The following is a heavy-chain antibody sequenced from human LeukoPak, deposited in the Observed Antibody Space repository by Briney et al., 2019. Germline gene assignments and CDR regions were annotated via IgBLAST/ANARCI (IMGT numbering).Heavy chain of an antibody. Sequence: ASVKVSCKASGYTFTSYGISWVRQAPGQGLEWMGWISAYNGNTNYAQKLQGRVTMTTDTSTSTAYMELRSPRSDDTAVYYCARESYRLYYYYGMDVWGQGTTVTVSS. CDR3: ARESYRLYYYYGMDV. CDR1: GYTFTSYG. V-gene: IGHV1-18*01. D-gene: IGHD1-26*01. J-gene: IGHJ6*02. CDR2: ISAYNGNT.